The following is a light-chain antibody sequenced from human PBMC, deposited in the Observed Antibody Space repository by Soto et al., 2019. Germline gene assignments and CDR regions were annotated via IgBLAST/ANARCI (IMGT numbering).Light chain of an antibody. CDR3: QQCFSTPLLT. Sequence: DIQMTPSPSSLSASVGDRVTITCRASQSISTFVNWYQQKPGKAPKLLIYGASNLESGVPSTFSGSGSGTDFTLTISSLQPEDFATYYCQQCFSTPLLTFGGGTKVDIK. CDR1: QSISTF. CDR2: GAS. V-gene: IGKV1-39*01. J-gene: IGKJ4*01.